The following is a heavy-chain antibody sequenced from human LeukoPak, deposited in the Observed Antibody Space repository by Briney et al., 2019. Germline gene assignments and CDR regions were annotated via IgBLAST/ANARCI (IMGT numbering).Heavy chain of an antibody. V-gene: IGHV3-30-3*01. D-gene: IGHD5-24*01. Sequence: GRSLRLSCAASGFTFSSYAMHWVRQAPGKGLEWVAVISCDGSNKYYADSVKGRFTISRDNSKNTLYLQMNSLRAEDTAVYYCARGGWSPADGYNFDYWGQGTLVTVSS. CDR2: ISCDGSNK. CDR1: GFTFSSYA. CDR3: ARGGWSPADGYNFDY. J-gene: IGHJ4*02.